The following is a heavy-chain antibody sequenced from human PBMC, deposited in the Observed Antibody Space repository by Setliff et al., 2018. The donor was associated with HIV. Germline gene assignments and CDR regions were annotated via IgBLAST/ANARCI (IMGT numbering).Heavy chain of an antibody. CDR1: GDSITSGTYY. J-gene: IGHJ6*01. CDR3: ARVSTDYYGSGSHYWYGMDV. D-gene: IGHD3-10*01. V-gene: IGHV4-61*09. CDR2: ISTSGTT. Sequence: SETLSLTCTVSGDSITSGTYYWSWIRQPAGMRLEWIGHISTSGTTNYNPSLKSRVTISADTSKSQFSLKLTSVTAADTAAYFCARVSTDYYGSGSHYWYGMDVWGQGTTVTVSS.